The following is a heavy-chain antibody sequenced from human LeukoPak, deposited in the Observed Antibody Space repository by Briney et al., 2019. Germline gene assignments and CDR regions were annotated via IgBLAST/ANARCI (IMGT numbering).Heavy chain of an antibody. V-gene: IGHV3-23*01. Sequence: PGGSLRLSCAASGFTFSSYAMSWVRQAPGKGLEWVSAISGSGGSTYYADSVKGRFTISRDNSKNTLYLQMNSLRAEDTAVYYCAKGRSDYYGSGSYLFDYWGQGTLVTVSS. CDR1: GFTFSSYA. CDR3: AKGRSDYYGSGSYLFDY. CDR2: ISGSGGST. J-gene: IGHJ4*02. D-gene: IGHD3-10*01.